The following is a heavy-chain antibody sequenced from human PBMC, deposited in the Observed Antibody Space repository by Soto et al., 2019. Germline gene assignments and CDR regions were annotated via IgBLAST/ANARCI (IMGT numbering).Heavy chain of an antibody. CDR2: ISSDGSST. V-gene: IGHV3-74*01. Sequence: EVQLVESGGGLVQPGGSLRLSCAASGFTFSSYWMHWVRQAPGKGLVWVSRISSDGSSTGYADPVKGRFTISISRDIAKNTLLLQVNSLRSEDTAVYYSVSSRLAGSGGRCVVEYFPHWCQGTLVTVSS. J-gene: IGHJ1*01. CDR1: GFTFSSYW. CDR3: VSSRLAGSGGRCVVEYFPH. D-gene: IGHD2-15*01.